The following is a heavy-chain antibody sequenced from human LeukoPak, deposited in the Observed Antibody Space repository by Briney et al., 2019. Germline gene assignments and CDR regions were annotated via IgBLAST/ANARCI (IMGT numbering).Heavy chain of an antibody. J-gene: IGHJ6*04. D-gene: IGHD3-10*01. Sequence: SETLSLTCTVSGGSISSSSYYWGWIRQPPGKGLEWIGSIYYSGSTYYNPSLKSRVTISVDTSKNQFSLKLSSVTAADTAVYYCARLRPHYYGSGPGDVWGKGTTVTVSS. V-gene: IGHV4-39*01. CDR3: ARLRPHYYGSGPGDV. CDR2: IYYSGST. CDR1: GGSISSSSYY.